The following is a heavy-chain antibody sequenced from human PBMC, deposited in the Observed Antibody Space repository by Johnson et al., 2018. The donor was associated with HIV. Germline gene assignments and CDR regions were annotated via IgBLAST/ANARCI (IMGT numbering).Heavy chain of an antibody. CDR1: GFTFSSYA. CDR2: ISSSGSST. Sequence: VQLVESGGGVVQPGRSLRLSCAASGFTFSSYAMHWVRQAPGKGLEWVSYISSSGSSTGYADSVEGRFTISRDNAKNSLYLQMNSLRAEDTAVYYCARNGLIPAAKGVAFDIWGQGTTVTVSS. CDR3: ARNGLIPAAKGVAFDI. J-gene: IGHJ3*02. V-gene: IGHV3-48*03. D-gene: IGHD2-2*01.